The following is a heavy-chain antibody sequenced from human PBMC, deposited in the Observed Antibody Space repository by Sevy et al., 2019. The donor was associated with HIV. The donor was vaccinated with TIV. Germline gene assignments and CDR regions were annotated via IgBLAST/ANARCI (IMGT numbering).Heavy chain of an antibody. J-gene: IGHJ4*02. Sequence: ASVKVSCKASGYTFTEYYVHWLRQAPGQGLEWMGWINPQTGGTYFAKKFQDRVTLTTATSINAVYMGRSGLKFDDTAVFYCARMGDYFDTIGYYPLKYWGLGTLSPSPQ. CDR1: GYTFTEYY. V-gene: IGHV1-2*02. D-gene: IGHD3-22*01. CDR3: ARMGDYFDTIGYYPLKY. CDR2: INPQTGGT.